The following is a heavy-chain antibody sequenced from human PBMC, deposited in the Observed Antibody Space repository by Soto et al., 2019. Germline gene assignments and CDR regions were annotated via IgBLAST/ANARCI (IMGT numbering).Heavy chain of an antibody. Sequence: SSVKVSCKASGGTFSSYAISWVRQAPGQGLEWMGGIIPIFGTANYAQKFQGRVTITADESTSTAYMELSSLRSEDTAVYYCARWVRDSSGYYYAWFDPWGQGTLVTVSS. CDR3: ARWVRDSSGYYYAWFDP. CDR2: IIPIFGTA. D-gene: IGHD3-22*01. J-gene: IGHJ5*02. V-gene: IGHV1-69*13. CDR1: GGTFSSYA.